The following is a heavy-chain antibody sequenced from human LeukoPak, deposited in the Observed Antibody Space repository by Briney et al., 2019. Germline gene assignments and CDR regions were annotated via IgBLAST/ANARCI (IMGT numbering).Heavy chain of an antibody. Sequence: ASVKVSCKASGYTFTGYYIHWVRQAPGQGLELMGWIHPGTGDPNYQGTVTVTRDTSISTVYMELIRLRSDDTAVYYCASYAAGYNWLKVWGQGTLVTVSS. CDR1: GYTFTGYY. V-gene: IGHV1-2*02. CDR2: IHPGTGDP. D-gene: IGHD1-1*01. J-gene: IGHJ4*02. CDR3: ASYAAGYNWLKV.